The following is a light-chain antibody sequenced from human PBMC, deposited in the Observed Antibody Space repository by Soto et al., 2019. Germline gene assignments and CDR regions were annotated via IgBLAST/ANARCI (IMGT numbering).Light chain of an antibody. CDR1: QSVTNSF. CDR3: QQFVSSPGA. J-gene: IGKJ1*01. Sequence: VLELSPGTVSLSPVERATLSCRARQSVTNSFLAWYQQKPGQAPRLLIYGPSRRATGIPARFTGSGSGTDITLTISSREPEDVAVYYCQQFVSSPGAFGHGTKVEI. V-gene: IGKV3-20*01. CDR2: GPS.